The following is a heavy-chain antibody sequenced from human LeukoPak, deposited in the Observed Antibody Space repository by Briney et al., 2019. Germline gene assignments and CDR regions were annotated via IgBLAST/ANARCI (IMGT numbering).Heavy chain of an antibody. CDR2: IIPIFGTA. D-gene: IGHD3-22*01. CDR3: ARGAGAYDGSGYYSS. V-gene: IGHV1-69*13. J-gene: IGHJ5*02. Sequence: SVKVSCKASGGTFSSYAISWVRQAPGQGLEWMGGIIPIFGTANYAQKFQGRVTITADESTRTAYMELSSLRSEDTAVYYCARGAGAYDGSGYYSSWGQGTLVTVSS. CDR1: GGTFSSYA.